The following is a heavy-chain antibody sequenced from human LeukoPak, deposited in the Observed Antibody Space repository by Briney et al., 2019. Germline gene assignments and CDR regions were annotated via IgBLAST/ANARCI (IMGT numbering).Heavy chain of an antibody. Sequence: SETLSLTCAVYGGSFSGYYWSWIRQPPGKGLEWIGEINHSGSTNYNPSLKSRVTISVDTSKNQFSLKLSSVTAADTAVYYCARGPRPGVVIIYFDYWGQGTLVTVSS. CDR3: ARGPRPGVVIIYFDY. J-gene: IGHJ4*02. CDR1: GGSFSGYY. CDR2: INHSGST. V-gene: IGHV4-34*01. D-gene: IGHD3-3*01.